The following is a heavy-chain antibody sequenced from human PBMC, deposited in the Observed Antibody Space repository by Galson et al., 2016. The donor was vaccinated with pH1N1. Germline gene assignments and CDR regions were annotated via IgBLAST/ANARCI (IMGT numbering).Heavy chain of an antibody. V-gene: IGHV1-69*11. J-gene: IGHJ2*01. Sequence: SVKVSCKASGGTFNSNGISWLRQAPGQGLEWMGRIIPILGTAKYAQNFQGRVTITADESTTTAYMELSSLRSEDTAVYYCAREDYYDTDLSDWYFDLWGRGTLLTVSS. CDR3: AREDYYDTDLSDWYFDL. D-gene: IGHD3-22*01. CDR1: GGTFNSNG. CDR2: IIPILGTA.